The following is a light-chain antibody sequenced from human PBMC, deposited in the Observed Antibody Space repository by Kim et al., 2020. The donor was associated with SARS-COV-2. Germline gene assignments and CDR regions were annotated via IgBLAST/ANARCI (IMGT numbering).Light chain of an antibody. V-gene: IGLV2-8*01. CDR2: GVS. CDR3: SSYAGSNNPL. Sequence: GQSVTISCTGTSSDVGGYNYVSWYQQHPGKAPKLMIYGVSKRPSGVPDRFSGSKSGNTASLTVSGLQAEDEADYYCSSYAGSNNPLFGGGTQLTVL. J-gene: IGLJ3*02. CDR1: SSDVGGYNY.